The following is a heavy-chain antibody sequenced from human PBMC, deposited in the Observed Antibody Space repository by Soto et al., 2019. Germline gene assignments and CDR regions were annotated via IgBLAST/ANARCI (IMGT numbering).Heavy chain of an antibody. V-gene: IGHV3-33*01. CDR1: GFTFSSYG. Sequence: GGSLRLSCAASGFTFSSYGMHWVRQAPGKGLEWVAVIWYDGSNKYYADSVKGRFTISRDNSKNTLYLQMNSLRAEDTAVYYCARDRLSSCLYDWGQGTLVTVSS. CDR3: ARDRLSSCLYD. CDR2: IWYDGSNK. D-gene: IGHD6-13*01. J-gene: IGHJ4*02.